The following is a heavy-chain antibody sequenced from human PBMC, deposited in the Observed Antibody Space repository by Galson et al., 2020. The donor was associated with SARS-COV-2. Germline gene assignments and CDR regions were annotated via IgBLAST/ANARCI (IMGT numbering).Heavy chain of an antibody. J-gene: IGHJ6*02. Sequence: TGGSLRLSCAASGFTFSSYGMHWVRQAPGKGLEWVAVISYDGSNKYYADSVQGRFTISRDNSKNTLYLQMNSLRAEDTAVYYCAKDRIDGLDYDLWNYYYGMDVWGQGPTVTVSS. D-gene: IGHD3-3*01. V-gene: IGHV3-30*18. CDR1: GFTFSSYG. CDR2: ISYDGSNK. CDR3: AKDRIDGLDYDLWNYYYGMDV.